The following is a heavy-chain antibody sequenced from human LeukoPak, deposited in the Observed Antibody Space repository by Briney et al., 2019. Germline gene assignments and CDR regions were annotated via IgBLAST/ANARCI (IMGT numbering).Heavy chain of an antibody. CDR3: VYYDSSGYYYGRLRY. CDR2: ISATVDST. J-gene: IGHJ4*02. Sequence: GGSLRLSCTASGFTFHRHALSWVRQAPEKGLEWVSAISATVDSTYYIDSVKGRFTLSRDNSKNTMFVQMNNLRAEDTAIYYCVYYDSSGYYYGRLRYWGQGALVIVSS. V-gene: IGHV3-23*01. CDR1: GFTFHRHA. D-gene: IGHD3-22*01.